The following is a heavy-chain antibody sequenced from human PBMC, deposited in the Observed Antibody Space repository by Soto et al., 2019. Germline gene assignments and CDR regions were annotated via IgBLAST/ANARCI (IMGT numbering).Heavy chain of an antibody. CDR3: AREGGESSDGLYYFDS. V-gene: IGHV4-30-4*01. J-gene: IGHJ4*02. D-gene: IGHD3-16*01. Sequence: QVQLQESGPGLVKPSQTLSLTCTVAGGSTSSDNYWSWIRQPPGKGLTWIGRIYYSGNTDYNPSLKRRLAISIDTSKNQFSLKLSSVTAADTAVYFCAREGGESSDGLYYFDSWGQGSLVTVSS. CDR1: GGSTSSDNY. CDR2: IYYSGNT.